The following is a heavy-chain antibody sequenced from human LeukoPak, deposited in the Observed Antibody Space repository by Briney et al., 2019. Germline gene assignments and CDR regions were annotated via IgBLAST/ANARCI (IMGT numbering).Heavy chain of an antibody. CDR2: ISGSGGST. Sequence: GGSLRLSCAASGFTFSSYAMSWVRQAPGKGLEWVSGISGSGGSTYYADSVKGRFTISRDNSKNTLYLQMNSLRDEDTAVYYCAKDWKEVAYCSGGSCYSDYWGQGTLVTVSS. V-gene: IGHV3-23*01. J-gene: IGHJ4*02. D-gene: IGHD2-15*01. CDR3: AKDWKEVAYCSGGSCYSDY. CDR1: GFTFSSYA.